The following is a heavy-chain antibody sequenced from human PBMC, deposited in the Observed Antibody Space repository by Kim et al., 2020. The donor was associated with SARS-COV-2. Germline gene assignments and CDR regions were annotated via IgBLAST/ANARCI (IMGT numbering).Heavy chain of an antibody. V-gene: IGHV3-30*04. CDR3: ARGGIAVAGTISAFDI. D-gene: IGHD6-19*01. J-gene: IGHJ3*02. Sequence: GGSLRLSCAASGFTFSSYAMHWVRQAPGKGLEWVAVISYDGSNKYYADSVKGRFTISRDNSKNTLYLQMNSLRAEDTAVYYCARGGIAVAGTISAFDIWGQGTMVTVSS. CDR2: ISYDGSNK. CDR1: GFTFSSYA.